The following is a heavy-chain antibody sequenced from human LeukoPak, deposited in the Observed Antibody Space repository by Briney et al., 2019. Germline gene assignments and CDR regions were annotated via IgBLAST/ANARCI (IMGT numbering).Heavy chain of an antibody. Sequence: ASVKVSCKASGYTFTSNDIHWVRQAPGQGLEWMGIINPSGGSTSYAQKFQGRVTMTRDTSTSTVYMELSSLSSEDTAVYYCARFASSYSRSWYYAFDIWGQGTMVTVSS. V-gene: IGHV1-46*01. CDR2: INPSGGST. J-gene: IGHJ3*02. CDR3: ARFASSYSRSWYYAFDI. D-gene: IGHD6-13*01. CDR1: GYTFTSND.